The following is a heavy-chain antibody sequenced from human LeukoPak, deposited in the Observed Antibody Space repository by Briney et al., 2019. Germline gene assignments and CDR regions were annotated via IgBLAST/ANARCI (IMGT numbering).Heavy chain of an antibody. J-gene: IGHJ3*02. D-gene: IGHD3-22*01. Sequence: GGSLRLSCAASGFTFSSYWMHWVRQAPGKGLVWVSRINSDGGSTSYADSVKGRFTISRDNAKNTLYLQMNSLRAEDTAVYYCARDNSYDSSGYRVAFDTWGQGTMVTVSS. V-gene: IGHV3-74*01. CDR1: GFTFSSYW. CDR3: ARDNSYDSSGYRVAFDT. CDR2: INSDGGST.